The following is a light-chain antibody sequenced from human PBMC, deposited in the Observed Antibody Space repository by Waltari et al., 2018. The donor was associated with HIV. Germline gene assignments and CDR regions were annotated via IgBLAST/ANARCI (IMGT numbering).Light chain of an antibody. V-gene: IGLV3-21*02. CDR1: NIGAKS. J-gene: IGLJ1*01. CDR2: DDV. CDR3: QVWDMTSDHFV. Sequence: SYVLTQPTSVSVAAGQPARITSGGNNIGAKSMHWYRHRLGQAPALVVYDDVERPSGMSDRISGSNSGNTATLLITGAEVGDEAEYYCQVWDMTSDHFVFGPGTTVTVL.